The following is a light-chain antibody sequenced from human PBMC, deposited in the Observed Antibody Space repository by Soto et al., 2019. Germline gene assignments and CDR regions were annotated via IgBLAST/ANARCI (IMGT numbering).Light chain of an antibody. CDR2: DVT. CDR3: SSYSSSSTHVV. CDR1: SSDVGDFNY. V-gene: IGLV2-14*03. Sequence: QSALTQPASVSGSPGRSVTISCTGSSSDVGDFNYVSWYQHLPGRAPTLIIYDVTNRPSGISYRFSASKSGRTASLTISGLQAEDEADYYCSSYSSSSTHVVFGGGTQLTVL. J-gene: IGLJ2*01.